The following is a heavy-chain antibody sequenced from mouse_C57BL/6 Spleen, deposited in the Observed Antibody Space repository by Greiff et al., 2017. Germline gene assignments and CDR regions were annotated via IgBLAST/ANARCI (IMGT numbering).Heavy chain of an antibody. D-gene: IGHD2-1*01. CDR3: ARGGGMYYGNYADYAMDY. J-gene: IGHJ4*01. CDR1: GYTFTSYW. V-gene: IGHV1-55*01. CDR2: IYPGSGST. Sequence: QVQLQQPGAELVKPGASVKMSCKASGYTFTSYWITWVKQRPGQGLEWIGDIYPGSGSTNYNEKFKSKATLTVDTSSSTAYMQLSSLTSEDSAVYYCARGGGMYYGNYADYAMDYWGQGTSVTVSS.